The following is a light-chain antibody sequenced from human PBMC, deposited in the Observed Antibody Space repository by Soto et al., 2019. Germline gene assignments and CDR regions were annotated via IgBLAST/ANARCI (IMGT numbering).Light chain of an antibody. CDR1: QSISSW. Sequence: DVQMTQSPSTLSGSVGDRVTITCWASQSISSWLAWYQQKPGKAPKLLIYKASSLESGVPSRFSGSGSGTEFTLTISSLQPDDFATYYCQQYNTYWTFGQGTKVEIK. J-gene: IGKJ1*01. V-gene: IGKV1-5*03. CDR2: KAS. CDR3: QQYNTYWT.